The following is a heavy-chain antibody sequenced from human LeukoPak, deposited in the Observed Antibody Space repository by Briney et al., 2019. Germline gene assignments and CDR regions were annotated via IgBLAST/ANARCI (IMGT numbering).Heavy chain of an antibody. Sequence: GGSLRLSCAASGFTFSSYDMHWVRQATGKGLEWVSAIGTAGDTYYPGSVKGRLTISREDAKNSLYLQMNSRRAGDTAVYYCARGSTNYRFGPDAFDIWGQGTMVTVSS. D-gene: IGHD1-7*01. V-gene: IGHV3-13*01. CDR1: GFTFSSYD. CDR3: ARGSTNYRFGPDAFDI. CDR2: IGTAGDT. J-gene: IGHJ3*02.